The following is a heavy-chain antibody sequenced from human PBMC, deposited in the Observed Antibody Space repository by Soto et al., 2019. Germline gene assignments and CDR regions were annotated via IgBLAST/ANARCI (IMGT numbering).Heavy chain of an antibody. V-gene: IGHV3-30-3*01. CDR2: ISYDGSNK. J-gene: IGHJ6*02. Sequence: SLRLSCAASGFTFSSYAMHWVRQAPGKGLEWVAVISYDGSNKYYADSVKGRFTISRDNSKNTLYLQMNSLRAEDTAVYYCAGGYSYGVYYYYYGMDVWGQGTTVTVSS. CDR1: GFTFSSYA. CDR3: AGGYSYGVYYYYYGMDV. D-gene: IGHD5-18*01.